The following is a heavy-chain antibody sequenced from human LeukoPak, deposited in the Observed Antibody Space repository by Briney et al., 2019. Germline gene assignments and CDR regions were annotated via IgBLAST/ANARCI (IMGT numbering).Heavy chain of an antibody. CDR1: GYTFTSYD. V-gene: IGHV1-8*01. CDR3: ARARRDQDAFDI. Sequence: ASVKVSCKASGYTFTSYDINWVRQATGQGLEWMGWMNPNSGNTGYAQKFQGGVTMTRNTSISTAYMELSSLRSEDTAVYYCARARRDQDAFDIWGQGTMVTVSS. J-gene: IGHJ3*02. CDR2: MNPNSGNT.